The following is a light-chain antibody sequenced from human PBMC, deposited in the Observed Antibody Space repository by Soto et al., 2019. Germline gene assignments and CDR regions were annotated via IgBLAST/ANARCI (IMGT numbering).Light chain of an antibody. CDR1: QSVSRN. V-gene: IGKV3-20*01. CDR2: GAS. CDR3: QQYGSSPQT. Sequence: EVVLTQSPATLSVSPGDRATLSCRASQSVSRNLAWYQQKPGQAPRLLIYGASTRATGVPARFSGSGSGTDFTLTISRLEPEDFAVYYCQQYGSSPQTFGQGTKVDIK. J-gene: IGKJ1*01.